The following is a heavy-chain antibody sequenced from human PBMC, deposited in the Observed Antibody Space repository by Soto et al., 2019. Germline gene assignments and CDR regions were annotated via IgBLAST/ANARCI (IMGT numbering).Heavy chain of an antibody. Sequence: SETLSLTCTVSGGSISSYYWIWIRQPPGKGLEWIGEINHSGRTNYNPSLKSRVTISVDTSKSQFSLKLSSVTAADTAVYYCARGRKYYDFWSGYSHPRYYFNYWGQGTLVTVSS. V-gene: IGHV4-34*01. J-gene: IGHJ4*02. D-gene: IGHD3-3*01. CDR2: INHSGRT. CDR1: GGSISSYY. CDR3: ARGRKYYDFWSGYSHPRYYFNY.